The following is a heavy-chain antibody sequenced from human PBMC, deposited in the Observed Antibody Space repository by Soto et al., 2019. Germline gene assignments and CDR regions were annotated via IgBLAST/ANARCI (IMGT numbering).Heavy chain of an antibody. CDR3: AKDGGIQLWHFDY. J-gene: IGHJ4*02. CDR1: GFTFSSYA. CDR2: ISGSGGNT. Sequence: GGSLRLSCAASGFTFSSYAMSWVRQAPGKGLEWVSAISGSGGNTYYADSVKGRFTISRDNSKNTLYLQMNSLRAEDTAVYYCAKDGGIQLWHFDYWGQGTLVTVSS. D-gene: IGHD5-18*01. V-gene: IGHV3-23*01.